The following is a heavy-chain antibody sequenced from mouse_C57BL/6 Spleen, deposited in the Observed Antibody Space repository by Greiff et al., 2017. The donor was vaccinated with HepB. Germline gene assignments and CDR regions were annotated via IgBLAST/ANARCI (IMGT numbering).Heavy chain of an antibody. CDR3: ARYAPYSNYWYFDV. D-gene: IGHD2-5*01. V-gene: IGHV1-82*01. J-gene: IGHJ1*03. CDR2: IYPGDGDT. CDR1: GYAFSSSW. Sequence: QVQLQQSGPELVKPGASVKISCKASGYAFSSSWMNWVKQRPGKGLEWIGRIYPGDGDTNYNGKFKGKATLTADKSSSTAYMQLSSLTSEDSAVYFCARYAPYSNYWYFDVWGTGTTVTVSS.